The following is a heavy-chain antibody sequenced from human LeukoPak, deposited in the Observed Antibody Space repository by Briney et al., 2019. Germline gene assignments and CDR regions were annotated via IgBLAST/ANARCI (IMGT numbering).Heavy chain of an antibody. CDR3: AKSAGGFDLIYYYYYMDV. CDR1: GFTFSSYA. J-gene: IGHJ6*03. CDR2: ISGSGGST. Sequence: PGGSLRLSCAASGFTFSSYAMSWVRQAPGKGLEWVSAISGSGGSTYYADSVKGRFTISRDNSKNTLYLQMNSLRAEDTAVYYCAKSAGGFDLIYYYYYMDVWGKGTTVTVSS. V-gene: IGHV3-23*01. D-gene: IGHD3-9*01.